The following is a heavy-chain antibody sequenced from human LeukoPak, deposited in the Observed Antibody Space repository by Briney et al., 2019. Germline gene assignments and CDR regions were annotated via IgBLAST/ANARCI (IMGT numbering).Heavy chain of an antibody. V-gene: IGHV3-7*01. D-gene: IGHD1-26*01. CDR1: GFTFNKYW. CDR2: IKEDGSEK. Sequence: PGGSLRLSCAASGFTFNKYWMSWVRQAPGKGLEWVANIKEDGSEKNYVDSVKGRFTISRDNAEKSLYLQMNSLRPEDTAVYYCARSLVVGATYPYHWGQGTLVTVSS. CDR3: ARSLVVGATYPYH. J-gene: IGHJ5*02.